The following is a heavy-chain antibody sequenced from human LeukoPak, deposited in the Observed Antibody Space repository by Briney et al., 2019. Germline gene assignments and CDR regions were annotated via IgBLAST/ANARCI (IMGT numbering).Heavy chain of an antibody. CDR1: GYSISSGYY. V-gene: IGHV4-38-2*02. CDR3: AREQGDGYKGGFDY. CDR2: IYHSGST. D-gene: IGHD5-24*01. Sequence: AETLSLTCTVSGYSISSGYYWGWVRQPPGKGLEWIGSIYHSGSTYYNPSLKSRVTISVDTSKNQFSLKLGSVTAADTAVYYCAREQGDGYKGGFDYWGQGTLVTVSS. J-gene: IGHJ4*02.